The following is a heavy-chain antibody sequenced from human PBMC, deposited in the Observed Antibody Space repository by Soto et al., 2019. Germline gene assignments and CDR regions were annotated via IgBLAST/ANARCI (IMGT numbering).Heavy chain of an antibody. CDR1: GASIYTYY. J-gene: IGHJ4*02. D-gene: IGHD6-19*01. CDR2: ISDGGST. V-gene: IGHV4-59*08. Sequence: PSETLSLTCNVSGASIYTYYWNWIRQSPGKGLEWIGYISDGGSTNYNPSLESRVTISLDTSKKQVSLKLSSVTAADTAVYYCARLQKAVAVDYWGQGTLVTVSS. CDR3: ARLQKAVAVDY.